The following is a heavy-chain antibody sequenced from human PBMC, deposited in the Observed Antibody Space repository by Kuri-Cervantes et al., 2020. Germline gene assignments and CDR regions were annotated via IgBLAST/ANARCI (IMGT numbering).Heavy chain of an antibody. CDR1: GFTFSVYY. Sequence: GESLKISCAASGFTFSVYYMSWIRQAPGKGLEWVSAISGSGGSTYYADFVKGRFTISRDNSKNTLYLQMNSLRAEDTAVYYCATYCTSTNCYFYWGQGTLVTVSS. J-gene: IGHJ4*02. CDR3: ATYCTSTNCYFY. V-gene: IGHV3-23*01. CDR2: ISGSGGST. D-gene: IGHD2-2*01.